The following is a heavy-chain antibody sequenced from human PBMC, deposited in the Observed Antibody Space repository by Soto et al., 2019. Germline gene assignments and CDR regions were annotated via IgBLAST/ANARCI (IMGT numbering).Heavy chain of an antibody. D-gene: IGHD6-19*01. CDR2: IYYSGST. V-gene: IGHV4-59*01. J-gene: IGHJ4*02. CDR1: GGSISSYY. CDR3: ARQRSGWSTFDY. Sequence: SETLSLTCTVSGGSISSYYWSWIRQPPGKGLEWIGYIYYSGSTNYNPSLKSRVTISVDTSKNQFSLKLSSVTAADTAVYYCARQRSGWSTFDYWGQGTLVTVSS.